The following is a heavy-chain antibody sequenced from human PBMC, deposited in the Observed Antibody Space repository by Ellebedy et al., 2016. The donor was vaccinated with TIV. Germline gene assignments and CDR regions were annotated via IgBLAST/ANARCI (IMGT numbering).Heavy chain of an antibody. D-gene: IGHD6-19*01. CDR1: GFNFSSHA. J-gene: IGHJ4*01. Sequence: GESLKISXAGSGFNFSSHAMSWVRQAPGKGLEWVSGISGSGISTYYEDSVKGRFTISRDNSRNTLSMQMGSLRPEDTAVYYCAKDRSISVAVTTAFDSWGHGTLVTVSS. CDR3: AKDRSISVAVTTAFDS. CDR2: ISGSGIST. V-gene: IGHV3-23*01.